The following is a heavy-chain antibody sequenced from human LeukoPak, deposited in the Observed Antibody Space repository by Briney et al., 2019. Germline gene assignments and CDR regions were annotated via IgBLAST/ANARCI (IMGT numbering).Heavy chain of an antibody. V-gene: IGHV3-48*03. CDR3: ARDLLGWELHYFDY. Sequence: PGGSLRLSCAASGFTFSSYEMNWVRQAPGKGLEWVPYISSSGSTIYYADSVKGRFTISRDNAKNSLYLQMNSLRAEDTAVYYCARDLLGWELHYFDYWGQGTLVTVSS. J-gene: IGHJ4*02. CDR2: ISSSGSTI. CDR1: GFTFSSYE. D-gene: IGHD1-26*01.